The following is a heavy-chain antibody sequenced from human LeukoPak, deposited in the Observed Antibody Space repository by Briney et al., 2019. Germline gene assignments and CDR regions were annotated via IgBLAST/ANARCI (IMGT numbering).Heavy chain of an antibody. J-gene: IGHJ4*02. Sequence: PGGSLRLSCAASGFTFSSYAMSWVRQAPGKGLEWVSAISGSGGSTYYADSVKGRFTISRDNSKNTLYLQMNSLRAEDTVVYYCALADERGRAYCGGDCFIDYWGQGTLVTVSS. D-gene: IGHD2-21*01. CDR3: ALADERGRAYCGGDCFIDY. V-gene: IGHV3-23*01. CDR1: GFTFSSYA. CDR2: ISGSGGST.